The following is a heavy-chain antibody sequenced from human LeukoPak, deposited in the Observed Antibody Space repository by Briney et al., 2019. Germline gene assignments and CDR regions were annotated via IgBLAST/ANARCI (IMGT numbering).Heavy chain of an antibody. CDR3: ARSVVVTAPLGY. V-gene: IGHV4-59*08. D-gene: IGHD2-21*02. CDR2: IYYSGST. J-gene: IGHJ4*02. CDR1: GGSIGSYY. Sequence: TSETLSLTCTVSGGSIGSYYWSWIRQPPGKGLGWIGYIYYSGSTNYNPSLKSRVTISVDTSENQFSLKLSSVTAADTAVYYCARSVVVTAPLGYWGQGTLVTVSS.